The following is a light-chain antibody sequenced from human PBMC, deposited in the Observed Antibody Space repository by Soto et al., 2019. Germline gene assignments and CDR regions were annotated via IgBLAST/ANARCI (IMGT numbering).Light chain of an antibody. CDR3: QLYNRNTWS. CDR1: KRVGTW. Sequence: DIQMTQSPSTLSASGVCRFTITLLARKRVGTWVAWYQQKPGKAPKLLIYGASNLESGVPSRFSGSGSGTEFTLTITTLQPDDFATYFCQLYNRNTWSFGPGTKVDIK. J-gene: IGKJ1*01. CDR2: GAS. V-gene: IGKV1-5*01.